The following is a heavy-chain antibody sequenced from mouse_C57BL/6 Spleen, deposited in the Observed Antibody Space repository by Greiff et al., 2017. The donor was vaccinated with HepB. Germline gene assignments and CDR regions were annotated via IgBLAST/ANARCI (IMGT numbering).Heavy chain of an antibody. CDR2: IRSKSSNYAT. CDR3: VRDRDWEALFAY. Sequence: EVQVVESGGGLVQPKGSLKLSCAASGFTFNTYAMHWVRQAPGKGLEWVARIRSKSSNYATYYADSVKDRFTISRDDSQSMLYLQMNNLKTEDTAMYYCVRDRDWEALFAYWGQGTLVTVSA. D-gene: IGHD4-1*01. CDR1: GFTFNTYA. J-gene: IGHJ3*01. V-gene: IGHV10-3*01.